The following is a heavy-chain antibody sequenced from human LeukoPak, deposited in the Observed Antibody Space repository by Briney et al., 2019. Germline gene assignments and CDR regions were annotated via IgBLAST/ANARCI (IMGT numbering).Heavy chain of an antibody. CDR1: GFTLSTYW. D-gene: IGHD3-3*01. V-gene: IGHV3-7*01. CDR3: ARSGFWSGSHWFDP. CDR2: IKQGGSET. J-gene: IGHJ5*02. Sequence: GGSLRPSCAASGFTLSTYWMSWVRQAPGKGLEWVANIKQGGSETRYVDSVKGRFTISRDNAKNSVYLQMNSLRAEDTAVYYCARSGFWSGSHWFDPWGQGTLVTVSS.